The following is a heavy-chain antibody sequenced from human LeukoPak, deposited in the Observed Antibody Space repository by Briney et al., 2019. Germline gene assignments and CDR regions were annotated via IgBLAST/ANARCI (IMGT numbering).Heavy chain of an antibody. J-gene: IGHJ3*02. D-gene: IGHD7-27*01. CDR3: ARDLASGAFDI. CDR2: ISSSSSYI. Sequence: PGGSLRLSCAASGFTFSSYSMNWVRQAPGKGLEWVSSISSSSSYIYYADSVKGRFTISRDDAKNSLYLQMNSLRAEDTAVYYCARDLASGAFDIWGQGTMVTVSS. CDR1: GFTFSSYS. V-gene: IGHV3-21*01.